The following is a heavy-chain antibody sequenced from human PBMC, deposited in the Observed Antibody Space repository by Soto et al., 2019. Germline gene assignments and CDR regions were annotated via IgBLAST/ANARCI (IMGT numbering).Heavy chain of an antibody. V-gene: IGHV2-5*02. CDR3: AHSEKDKVAAAGTRWFDP. D-gene: IGHD6-13*01. CDR1: GFSLSTTGVG. CDR2: IYWDDDK. Sequence: SGPTLVNPTQTLPLTCTFSGFSLSTTGVGVGWIRPPPGKALEWLALIYWDDDKRYSPSLKSSLTITKDTSKNQVVLTMTNMDPVATATYYCAHSEKDKVAAAGTRWFDPWGQGTLVTVSS. J-gene: IGHJ5*02.